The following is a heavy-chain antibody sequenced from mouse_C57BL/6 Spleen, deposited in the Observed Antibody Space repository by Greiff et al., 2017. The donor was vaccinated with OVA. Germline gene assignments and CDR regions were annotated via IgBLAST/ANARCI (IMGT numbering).Heavy chain of an antibody. Sequence: EVQLQQSGPELVKPGASVKIPCKASGYTFTDYNMDWVKQSHGKSLEWIGDINPNNGGTIYNQKFKGKATLTVDKSSSTAYMELRSLTSEDTAVYYCARKAQLGHYYAMDYWGQGTSVTVSS. J-gene: IGHJ4*01. V-gene: IGHV1-18*01. CDR2: INPNNGGT. CDR3: ARKAQLGHYYAMDY. D-gene: IGHD4-1*02. CDR1: GYTFTDYN.